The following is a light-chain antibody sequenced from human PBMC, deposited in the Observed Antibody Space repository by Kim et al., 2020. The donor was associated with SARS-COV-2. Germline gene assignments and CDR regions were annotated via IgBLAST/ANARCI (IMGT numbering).Light chain of an antibody. J-gene: IGLJ3*02. V-gene: IGLV2-8*01. CDR2: EVS. CDR3: SSYAGSNNRV. Sequence: GQSVTLACTGTSSDVGGYNYVSWYQQHPGKAPKLMIYEVSKRPSGVPDRFSGSKSGNTASLTVSGLQAEDEADYYCSSYAGSNNRVFGGGTQLTVL. CDR1: SSDVGGYNY.